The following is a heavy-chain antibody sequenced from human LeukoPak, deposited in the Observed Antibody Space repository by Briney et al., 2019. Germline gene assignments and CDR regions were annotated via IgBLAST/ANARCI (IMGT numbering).Heavy chain of an antibody. CDR2: INHSGST. CDR3: ARAARGNDY. Sequence: ASETLSLTCAVYGGSFSGYYWSWIRQPPGKGLEWIGEINHSGSTNYNPSLKSRVTISVDTSKNQFSLKLSSVTAADTAVYYCARAARGNDYWGQGTLVTVPS. D-gene: IGHD3-16*01. V-gene: IGHV4-34*01. J-gene: IGHJ4*02. CDR1: GGSFSGYY.